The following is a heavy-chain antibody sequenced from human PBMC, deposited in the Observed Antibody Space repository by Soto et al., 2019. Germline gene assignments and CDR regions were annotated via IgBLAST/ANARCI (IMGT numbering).Heavy chain of an antibody. Sequence: PSETLSLTCAVYGGSVSSSSFYWGWVRQPPGKGLEWIGSIYYDGSTSYINPSLKNRVTISVDTSKNQFSLKLRSVTAADTAVYYCARPQYSSSYYFDHWGQGTLVTVSS. J-gene: IGHJ4*02. CDR2: IYYDGST. V-gene: IGHV4-39*01. CDR1: GGSVSSSSFY. CDR3: ARPQYSSSYYFDH. D-gene: IGHD6-19*01.